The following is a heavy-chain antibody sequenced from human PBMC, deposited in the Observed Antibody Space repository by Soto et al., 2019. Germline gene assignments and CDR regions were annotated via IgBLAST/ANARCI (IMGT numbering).Heavy chain of an antibody. CDR1: GGSISSGDYY. CDR2: IYYSGST. J-gene: IGHJ3*02. D-gene: IGHD2-15*01. Sequence: PSETLSLTCTVSGGSISSGDYYWSWIRQPPGKGLEWIGYIYYSGSTYYNPSLKSRVTISVDTSKNQFSLKLSSVTAADTAVYYCARDAPGGIPVLGRNAFDIWGQGTMVTVSS. V-gene: IGHV4-30-4*01. CDR3: ARDAPGGIPVLGRNAFDI.